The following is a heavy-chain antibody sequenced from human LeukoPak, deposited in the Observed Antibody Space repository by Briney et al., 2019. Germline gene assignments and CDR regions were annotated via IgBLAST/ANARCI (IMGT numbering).Heavy chain of an antibody. V-gene: IGHV3-9*01. J-gene: IGHJ4*02. CDR3: AKDRGGYRSSWYSFDY. D-gene: IGHD6-13*01. CDR1: GFTFDDFA. Sequence: GGSLRLSCAASGFTFDDFAMHWVRQAPGKGLEWVSGITWNSGSIAYADSVKGRFTISRDNAKNSLYLQMNSLRVEDTALYCCAKDRGGYRSSWYSFDYWGQGTLVTDSS. CDR2: ITWNSGSI.